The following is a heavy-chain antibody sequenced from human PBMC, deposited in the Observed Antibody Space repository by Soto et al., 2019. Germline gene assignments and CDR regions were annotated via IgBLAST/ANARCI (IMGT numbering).Heavy chain of an antibody. CDR1: GFTFSDYY. J-gene: IGHJ4*02. CDR3: ARRKYCSSSSCYPGDY. CDR2: ISSSGATI. Sequence: GGSLRLSCAASGFTFSDYYMSWIRQAPGKGLEWVSYISSSGATIYYADSVKGRFTISRDNAKNSLYLQMNSLRAEDTAVYYCARRKYCSSSSCYPGDYWGQGTLVTVSS. V-gene: IGHV3-11*01. D-gene: IGHD2-2*01.